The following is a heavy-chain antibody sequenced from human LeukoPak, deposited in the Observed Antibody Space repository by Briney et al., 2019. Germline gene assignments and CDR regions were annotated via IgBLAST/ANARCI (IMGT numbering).Heavy chain of an antibody. D-gene: IGHD1-26*01. J-gene: IGHJ4*02. CDR1: GGSISSSDYY. CDR3: ASGGSYGSYPPQCFDY. CDR2: IYYSGST. Sequence: PSETLSLTCTVSGGSISSSDYYWGWIRQPPGKGLEWIGSIYYSGSTYYNPSLKSRVTISVDTSKNQFSLKLSSVTAADTAVYYCASGGSYGSYPPQCFDYWGQGTLVTVSS. V-gene: IGHV4-39*01.